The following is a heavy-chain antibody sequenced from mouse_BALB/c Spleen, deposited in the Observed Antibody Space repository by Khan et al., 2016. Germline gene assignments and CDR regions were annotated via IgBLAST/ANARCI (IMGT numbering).Heavy chain of an antibody. V-gene: IGHV1S136*01. CDR3: ARHYDGSSYWYFDV. Sequence: VQLQQSGPELVKPGASVKMSCKASGYTFTSYVMHWVKQKPGQGLEWIGYINPYNDGTKYNEKFKGKATLTSDKSSSTAYMELSSLTSEDSAVYYCARHYDGSSYWYFDVWGAGTTVTVSS. CDR2: INPYNDGT. D-gene: IGHD1-1*01. J-gene: IGHJ1*01. CDR1: GYTFTSYV.